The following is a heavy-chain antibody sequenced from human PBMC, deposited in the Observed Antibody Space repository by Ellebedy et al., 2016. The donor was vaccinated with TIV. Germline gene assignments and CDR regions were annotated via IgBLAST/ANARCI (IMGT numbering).Heavy chain of an antibody. CDR3: ARDGGRWFGESIPN. Sequence: AASVKVSCKASGGTFSSYAISWVRQAPGQGLEWMGGIIPIFGTANYAQKFQGRVTITADESTSTAYMELSSLRSEDTAVYYCARDGGRWFGESIPNWGQGTLVTVSS. J-gene: IGHJ4*02. V-gene: IGHV1-69*13. CDR1: GGTFSSYA. D-gene: IGHD3-10*01. CDR2: IIPIFGTA.